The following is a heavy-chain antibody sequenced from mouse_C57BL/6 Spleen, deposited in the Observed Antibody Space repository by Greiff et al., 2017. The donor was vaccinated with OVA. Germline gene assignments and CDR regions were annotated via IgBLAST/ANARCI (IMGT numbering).Heavy chain of an antibody. CDR1: GYTFTSYW. J-gene: IGHJ2*01. CDR3: ARGDYGSSYDY. V-gene: IGHV1-50*01. D-gene: IGHD1-1*01. CDR2: IDPSDSYT. Sequence: QVQLQQPGAELVKPGASVKLSCKASGYTFTSYWMQWVKQRPGQGLAWIGEIDPSDSYTNYNQKFKGKATLTVDKSSSTAYMQLSSLTSEDSAVYYCARGDYGSSYDYWGQGTTLTVSS.